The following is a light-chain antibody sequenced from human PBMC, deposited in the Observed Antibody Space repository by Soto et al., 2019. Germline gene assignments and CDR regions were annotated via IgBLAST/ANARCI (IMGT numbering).Light chain of an antibody. CDR2: DAS. J-gene: IGKJ4*01. CDR1: QSFTSNY. V-gene: IGKV3-20*01. CDR3: QQFSSYPLT. Sequence: ESVLTQSPGTLSLSPGERVTLSGRASQSFTSNYLAWYQQKPGQAPRLLIYDASSRATGIPDRFSGGGSGTDFTLAISRLEPEDFAVYYCQQFSSYPLTFGGGTKVDIK.